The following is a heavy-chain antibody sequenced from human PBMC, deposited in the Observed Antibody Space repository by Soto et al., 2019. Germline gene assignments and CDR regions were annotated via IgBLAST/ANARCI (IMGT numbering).Heavy chain of an antibody. CDR3: ARGRAHVVVTAIPYYYYYGMDV. CDR1: GFTFGTYG. Sequence: PGGSLRLSCAASGFTFGTYGMHWVRQAPGKGLEWVSVIWFDGSNKTYADSVKGRFTISRDNSKSMLYLQMNSLRAEDTAVYYCARGRAHVVVTAIPYYYYYGMDVWGQGTTVTVSS. CDR2: IWFDGSNK. J-gene: IGHJ6*02. V-gene: IGHV3-33*01. D-gene: IGHD2-21*02.